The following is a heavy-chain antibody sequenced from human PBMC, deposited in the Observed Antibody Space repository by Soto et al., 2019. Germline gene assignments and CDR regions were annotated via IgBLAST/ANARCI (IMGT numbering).Heavy chain of an antibody. D-gene: IGHD5-12*01. CDR1: GGSISSGGYY. CDR2: PP. J-gene: IGHJ4*02. CDR3: VKSRGGNNFDFFD. Sequence: SETLSLTCTVSGGSISSGGYYWSWIRQHPGKGLEWNGDPPFYADSVKGRFTISRDNSKNTLYLQMSGLSADDTAVYYCVKSRGGNNFDFFDWGQGALVTVSS. V-gene: IGHV4-61*08.